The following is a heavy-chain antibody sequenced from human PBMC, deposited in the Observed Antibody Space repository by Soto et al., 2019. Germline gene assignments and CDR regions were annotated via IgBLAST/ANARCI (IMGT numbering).Heavy chain of an antibody. CDR2: ISSSNSYI. D-gene: IGHD2-2*02. CDR1: GFTFSSYS. Sequence: GGSLRLSCAASGFTFSSYSMNWVRQAPGKGLEWVSSISSSNSYIYYADSVKGRFTISRDNAKNSLYLQMNSLRAEDTAVYYCARVRVVPSVIRWSFGMDVWGQGTTVTVSS. V-gene: IGHV3-21*01. J-gene: IGHJ6*02. CDR3: ARVRVVPSVIRWSFGMDV.